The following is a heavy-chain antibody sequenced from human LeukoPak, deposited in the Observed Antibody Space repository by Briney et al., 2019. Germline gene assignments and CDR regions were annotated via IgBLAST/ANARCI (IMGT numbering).Heavy chain of an antibody. J-gene: IGHJ4*02. D-gene: IGHD3-22*01. CDR3: TTDGTYYYDISFSY. CDR1: GFIFNNAW. CDR2: IKNKTNGGTT. Sequence: GGSLRLSCAASGFIFNNAWMSWVRQAPGKGLEWVGRIKNKTNGGTTAYAAPVKGRFTISRDDSNNTLYLQMNSLKTEDTAVYYCTTDGTYYYDISFSYWGQRTLVTVSS. V-gene: IGHV3-15*01.